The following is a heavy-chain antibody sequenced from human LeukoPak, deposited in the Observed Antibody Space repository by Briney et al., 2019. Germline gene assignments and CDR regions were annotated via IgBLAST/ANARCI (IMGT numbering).Heavy chain of an antibody. CDR3: ARIVVVPAATYYYYYYYMDV. V-gene: IGHV4-34*01. J-gene: IGHJ6*03. CDR2: INHSGST. CDR1: GGSFSGYY. Sequence: SETLSLTCAVYGGSFSGYYWSWIRQPPGKGLEWIGEINHSGSTNYNPSLKSRVTISVDTSKNQFSLKLSSVTAADTAVYYCARIVVVPAATYYYYYYYMDVWGKGTTVTISS. D-gene: IGHD2-2*01.